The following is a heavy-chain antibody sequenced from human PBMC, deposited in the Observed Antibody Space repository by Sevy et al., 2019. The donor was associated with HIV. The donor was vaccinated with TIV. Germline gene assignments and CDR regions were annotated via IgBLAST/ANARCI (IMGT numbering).Heavy chain of an antibody. CDR2: INTKPDGGTT. CDR3: TTFDYWAYYFDY. CDR1: GFTFSNAL. D-gene: IGHD2-8*02. J-gene: IGHJ4*02. V-gene: IGHV3-15*01. Sequence: GGSLRLSCSASGFTFSNALMSWVRQAPGKGLEWVGRINTKPDGGTTDYAAPVKGRFTISSDDSKSTLYLQMNSLKTEDTAVYYCTTFDYWAYYFDYWGQGTLVTISS.